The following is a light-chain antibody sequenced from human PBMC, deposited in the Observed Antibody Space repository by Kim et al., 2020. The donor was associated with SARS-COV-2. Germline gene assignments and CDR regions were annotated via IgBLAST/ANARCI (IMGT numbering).Light chain of an antibody. CDR1: SSKLGNNY. Sequence: GQKVTISCSGSSSKLGNNYVSWYQQLPGTAPKLLIYDNNKRPSGIPDRFSGSKSGTSATLGITGLQTGDEADYYCGTWDSSLSAYVFGTGTKVTVL. CDR3: GTWDSSLSAYV. CDR2: DNN. V-gene: IGLV1-51*01. J-gene: IGLJ1*01.